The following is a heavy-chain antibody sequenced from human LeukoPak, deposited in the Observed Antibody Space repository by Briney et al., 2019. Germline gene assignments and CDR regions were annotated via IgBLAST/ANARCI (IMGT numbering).Heavy chain of an antibody. J-gene: IGHJ6*02. CDR2: INHSGST. CDR1: GGSISTYY. V-gene: IGHV4-34*01. CDR3: SGGYPYYYYGMDV. Sequence: PSETLSLTCNVSGGSISTYYWSWIRQPPGKGLEWIGEINHSGSTNYNPSLKSRVTISVDTSKNQFSLKLSSVTAADTAVYYCSGGYPYYYYGMDVWGQGTTVTVSS.